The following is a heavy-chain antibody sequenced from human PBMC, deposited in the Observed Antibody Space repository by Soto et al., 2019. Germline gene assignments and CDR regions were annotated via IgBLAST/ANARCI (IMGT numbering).Heavy chain of an antibody. CDR2: ISGSGGTT. Sequence: EVQLLESGGGLVQPGGSLRLSCAASGFTLSSYAMSWVRQAPGKGLEWVSGISGSGGTTYYADSVKGRFTISRDNSKNTLYLQMNSLRAEDTAVYYCAKDRTITMIVEPHAFDIWCQGTMVTVSS. D-gene: IGHD3-22*01. CDR1: GFTLSSYA. CDR3: AKDRTITMIVEPHAFDI. J-gene: IGHJ3*02. V-gene: IGHV3-23*01.